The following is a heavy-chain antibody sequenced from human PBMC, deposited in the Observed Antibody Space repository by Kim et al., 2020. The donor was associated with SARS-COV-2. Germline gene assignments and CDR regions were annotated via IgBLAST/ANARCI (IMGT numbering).Heavy chain of an antibody. D-gene: IGHD3-3*01. CDR3: ARGDFWSGYYTPFQDY. CDR1: GYTFTSYA. Sequence: ASVKVSCKASGYTFTSYAMNWVRQAPGQGLEWMGWINTNTGNPTYAQGFTGRFVFSLDTSVSTAYLQISSLKAEDTAVYYCARGDFWSGYYTPFQDYWGQGTLVTVSS. J-gene: IGHJ4*02. V-gene: IGHV7-4-1*02. CDR2: INTNTGNP.